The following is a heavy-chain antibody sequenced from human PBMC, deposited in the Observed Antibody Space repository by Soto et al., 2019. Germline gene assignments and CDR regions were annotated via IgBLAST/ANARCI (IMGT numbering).Heavy chain of an antibody. CDR2: IYYSGST. D-gene: IGHD2-15*01. CDR3: AWRHGGNFDY. J-gene: IGHJ4*02. V-gene: IGHV4-59*08. Sequence: SETLSLTCTVSGGSISSYYWSWIRQPPGKGLEWIGYIYYSGSTNYNPSLKSRVTISVDMSKNQFSLKLSSVTAADTAVYYCAWRHGGNFDYWGQGTLVTVSS. CDR1: GGSISSYY.